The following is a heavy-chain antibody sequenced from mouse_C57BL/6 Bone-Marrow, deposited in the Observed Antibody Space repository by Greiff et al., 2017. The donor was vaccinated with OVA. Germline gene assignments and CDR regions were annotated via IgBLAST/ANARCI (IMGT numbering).Heavy chain of an antibody. V-gene: IGHV1-64*01. D-gene: IGHD1-1*01. J-gene: IGHJ1*03. CDR1: GYTFTSYW. CDR3: ARFTTVVAYWYFDV. Sequence: QVQLQQPGAELVKPGASVKLSCKASGYTFTSYWMHWVKQRPGQGLEWIGMIHPNSGSTNYNEKFKSKATLTVDKSSSTAYMQLRSLTSEDSAVYYCARFTTVVAYWYFDVWGTGTTVTVSS. CDR2: IHPNSGST.